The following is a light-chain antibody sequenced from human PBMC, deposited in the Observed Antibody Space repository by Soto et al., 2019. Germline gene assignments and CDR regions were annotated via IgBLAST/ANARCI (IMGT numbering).Light chain of an antibody. V-gene: IGLV2-8*01. CDR3: SSYVGNDNWV. CDR2: EVT. CDR1: NSDVGGYNY. J-gene: IGLJ3*02. Sequence: QSALTQPPSASGSPGQSVTISCTGTNSDVGGYNYVSWYQQYPGKAPKLMIYEVTQRPSGVPDRFSGSKSGNTASLTVSGLQSEDEADYFCSSYVGNDNWVFGGGTKPTVL.